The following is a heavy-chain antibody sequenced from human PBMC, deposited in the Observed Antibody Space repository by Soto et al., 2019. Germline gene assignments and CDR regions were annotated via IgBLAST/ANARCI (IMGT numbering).Heavy chain of an antibody. CDR1: GYTFNTYG. D-gene: IGHD4-17*01. CDR3: ARGCIAVTTHLCY. J-gene: IGHJ4*02. CDR2: INPYNGNT. V-gene: IGHV1-18*01. Sequence: AAVKVSCKASGYTFNTYGITWVRQAPGQGLEWMGWINPYNGNTKFAQKLQDRVTMTTATSTSTAYMELASLRSDDTAVYYCARGCIAVTTHLCYWGQGTLVTVSS.